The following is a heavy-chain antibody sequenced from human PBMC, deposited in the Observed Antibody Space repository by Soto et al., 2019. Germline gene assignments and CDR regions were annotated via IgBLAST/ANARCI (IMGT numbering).Heavy chain of an antibody. CDR3: ESGYYYDSSGPAMGY. J-gene: IGHJ4*02. CDR1: GGSFSGYY. D-gene: IGHD3-22*01. Sequence: QVQLQQWGAGLLKPSETLSLTCAVYGGSFSGYYWSWIRQPPGKGLEWIGEINHSGSTNYNPSLKSRVTISVDTSKTQFSLKLSSVTAADTAVYSCESGYYYDSSGPAMGYWGQGTLVTVSS. CDR2: INHSGST. V-gene: IGHV4-34*01.